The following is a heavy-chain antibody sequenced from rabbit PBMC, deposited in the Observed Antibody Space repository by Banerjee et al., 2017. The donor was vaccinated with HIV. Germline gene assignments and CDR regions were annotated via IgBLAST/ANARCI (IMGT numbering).Heavy chain of an antibody. CDR2: IYTGAGGT. CDR1: GIDFSSAYD. CDR3: AREYYIEHYFDL. Sequence: QSLEESGGDLVKPGASLTLTCTASGIDFSSAYDMCWVRQAPGKGLEWIGYIYTGAGGTVYASWAKGRFTISKSTSLNTVTLQMTSLTAADTATYFCAREYYIEHYFDLWGPGTLVTVS. D-gene: IGHD1-1*01. J-gene: IGHJ4*01. V-gene: IGHV1S40*01.